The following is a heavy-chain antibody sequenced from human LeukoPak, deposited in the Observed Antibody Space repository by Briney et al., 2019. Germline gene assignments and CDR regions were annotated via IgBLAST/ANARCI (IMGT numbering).Heavy chain of an antibody. D-gene: IGHD5-18*01. CDR3: ATDLIVTNY. Sequence: GGSLRLSCAGSGFTFSNYEMNWVRQAPGKGLEWVSYISSSGSTIYYADSVKGRFTISRDNAKNSLYLQMNSLRDEDTAVFYCATDLIVTNYWGQGTLVTVSS. V-gene: IGHV3-48*03. CDR1: GFTFSNYE. CDR2: ISSSGSTI. J-gene: IGHJ4*02.